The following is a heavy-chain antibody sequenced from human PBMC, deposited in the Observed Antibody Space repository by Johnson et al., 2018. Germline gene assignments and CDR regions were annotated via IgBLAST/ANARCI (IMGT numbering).Heavy chain of an antibody. D-gene: IGHD3-22*01. Sequence: VQLVESGAEVKKPGASVKVSCKASGYTFTSYDINWVRQATGQGLEWMGWMNPNSGNTGYAQKFQGRVTMTRDTSTSTVYMELSSLRSEDTAVYYCARDAQLTYYYDSSGLNFQHWGQGTLVTVSS. CDR2: MNPNSGNT. V-gene: IGHV1-8*01. CDR1: GYTFTSYD. CDR3: ARDAQLTYYYDSSGLNFQH. J-gene: IGHJ1*01.